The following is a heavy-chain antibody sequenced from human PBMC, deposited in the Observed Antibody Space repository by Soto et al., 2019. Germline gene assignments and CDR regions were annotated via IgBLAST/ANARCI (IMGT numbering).Heavy chain of an antibody. CDR2: IYYSGST. CDR1: GVSIISYY. J-gene: IGHJ6*03. Sequence: PSETLSLTCTVSGVSIISYYWIWIRQPPGKGLEWIGYIYYSGSTNYNPSLKSRVTISVDASKNQFSLKLSSVTAADTAVYYCARGTTVTTNYYYMDVWGKGTTVTVSS. D-gene: IGHD4-17*01. CDR3: ARGTTVTTNYYYMDV. V-gene: IGHV4-59*01.